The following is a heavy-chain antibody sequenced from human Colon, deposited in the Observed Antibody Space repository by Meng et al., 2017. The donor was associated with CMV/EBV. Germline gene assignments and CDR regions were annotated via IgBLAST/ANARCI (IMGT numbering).Heavy chain of an antibody. CDR1: GYTFTSYY. D-gene: IGHD3-10*01. Sequence: ASVKVSCKASGYTFTSYYMHWVRQPPGQGLEWMGIINPSGGSTSYAQKFQGRVTMTRDTSTSTVYMELSSLRSEDTAVYYCATADLLWTPLDYWGQGTLVTVSS. CDR2: INPSGGST. CDR3: ATADLLWTPLDY. J-gene: IGHJ4*02. V-gene: IGHV1-46*01.